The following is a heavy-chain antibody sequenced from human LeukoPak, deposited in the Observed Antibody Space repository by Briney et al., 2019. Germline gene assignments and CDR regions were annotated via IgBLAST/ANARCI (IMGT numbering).Heavy chain of an antibody. J-gene: IGHJ4*02. Sequence: PSETLSLTCSVSGGSMNTHYWNWIRQPPGKGLEWIGNIFYTGTTKYNPSLKGRVTISVDRSKNQFSLKLTSVTAADTAVYYCARCTGSSGLRTWGQGMLVTVSP. CDR2: IFYTGTT. CDR3: ARCTGSSGLRT. CDR1: GGSMNTHY. V-gene: IGHV4-59*11. D-gene: IGHD2-8*02.